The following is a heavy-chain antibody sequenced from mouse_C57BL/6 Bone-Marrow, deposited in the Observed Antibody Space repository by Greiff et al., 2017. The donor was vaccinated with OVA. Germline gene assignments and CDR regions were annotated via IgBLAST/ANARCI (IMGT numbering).Heavy chain of an antibody. D-gene: IGHD1-1*01. Sequence: VQLQQSGPELVKPGASVKIPCKASGYTFTDYNMDWVKQSHGKSLELIGDINPNNGGTIYNQKFKGKATLTVDKSSSTAYMELRSLTSEDTAVYYCARGDYYGSSYYAMDYWGQGTSVTVSS. J-gene: IGHJ4*01. CDR2: INPNNGGT. CDR3: ARGDYYGSSYYAMDY. V-gene: IGHV1-18*01. CDR1: GYTFTDYN.